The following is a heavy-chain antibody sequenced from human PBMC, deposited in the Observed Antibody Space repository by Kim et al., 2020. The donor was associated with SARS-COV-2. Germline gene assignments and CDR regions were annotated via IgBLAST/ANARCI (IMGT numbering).Heavy chain of an antibody. D-gene: IGHD3-16*02. J-gene: IGHJ4*02. CDR3: ARDPPSGYRYKASLGGELAFDY. CDR1: GFTFSSYS. Sequence: GGSLRLSCAASGFTFSSYSMNWVRQAPGKGLEWVSSISSSSSYIYYADSVKGRFTISRDNAKNSLYLQMNSLRAEDTAVYYCARDPPSGYRYKASLGGELAFDYWGQGTLVTVSS. V-gene: IGHV3-21*01. CDR2: ISSSSSYI.